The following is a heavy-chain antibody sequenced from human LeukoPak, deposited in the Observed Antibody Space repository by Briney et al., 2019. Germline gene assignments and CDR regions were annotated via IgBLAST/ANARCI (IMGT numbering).Heavy chain of an antibody. J-gene: IGHJ4*02. D-gene: IGHD2-15*01. CDR2: ITPTAGNT. Sequence: PGGSLGLSCAASGFTFSTYAMSWVRQAPGKGLEWVSAITPTAGNTYYADSVKGRFTISRDTSKNTQFLQMNSLRAEDTAVYYCLGYCSGGSCYSGGYWGQGTLVTVSS. V-gene: IGHV3-23*01. CDR3: LGYCSGGSCYSGGY. CDR1: GFTFSTYA.